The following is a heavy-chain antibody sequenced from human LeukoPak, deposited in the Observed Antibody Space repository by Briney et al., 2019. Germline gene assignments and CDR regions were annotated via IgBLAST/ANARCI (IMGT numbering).Heavy chain of an antibody. D-gene: IGHD1-26*01. V-gene: IGHV3-23*01. CDR1: GFTFSSYA. Sequence: GGSLRLSCAASGFTFSSYAMTWVRQAPGKGLEWVSVILDTGATFYADSVKGRFTISRDNSKNTLYLQMNSLRAEDTAVYYCAKSPVIVGAPDAFDYWGQGTLVTVSS. CDR3: AKSPVIVGAPDAFDY. CDR2: ILDTGAT. J-gene: IGHJ4*02.